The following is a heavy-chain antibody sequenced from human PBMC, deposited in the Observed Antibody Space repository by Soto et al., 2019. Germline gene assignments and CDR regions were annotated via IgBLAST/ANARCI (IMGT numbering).Heavy chain of an antibody. V-gene: IGHV3-53*01. J-gene: IGHJ4*02. CDR1: GFTVSSNY. CDR3: ARYYYDSRGVYYFDY. CDR2: IYSGGST. D-gene: IGHD3-22*01. Sequence: GGSLRLSCAASGFTVSSNYMSWVRQAPGKGLEWVSVIYSGGSTYYADSVKGRFTISRDNSKNTLYLQMNSLRAEDTAVYYCARYYYDSRGVYYFDYWGQGTLVTVSS.